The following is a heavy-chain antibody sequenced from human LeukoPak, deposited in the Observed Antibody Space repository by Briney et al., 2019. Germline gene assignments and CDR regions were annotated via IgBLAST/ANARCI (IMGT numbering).Heavy chain of an antibody. Sequence: GESLRLSCVASGLTFSDTNLAWIRQAPGKGLEWISYIRRVPTDLYYADSVKGRFAITRDNAKNSLYLQMNSLRAEDTANYYCARRARDFGDSHAFDVWGQGTMVTVSS. V-gene: IGHV3-11*01. CDR2: IRRVPTDL. CDR3: ARRARDFGDSHAFDV. D-gene: IGHD4-17*01. J-gene: IGHJ3*01. CDR1: GLTFSDTN.